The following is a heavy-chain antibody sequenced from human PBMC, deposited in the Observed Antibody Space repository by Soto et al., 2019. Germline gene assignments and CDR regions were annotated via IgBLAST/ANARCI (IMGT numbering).Heavy chain of an antibody. D-gene: IGHD2-15*01. V-gene: IGHV3-30-3*01. CDR2: ISYDGSNK. CDR3: AAWAEGATEVH. Sequence: PGGSLRLSCAASGFTFSSYAMNWVRQAPGKGLEWVAVISYDGSNKYYADSVKGRFTISRDNSKNTLYLQMNSLRAEDTAVYYCAAWAEGATEVHWGQGTLVTFSS. CDR1: GFTFSSYA. J-gene: IGHJ4*02.